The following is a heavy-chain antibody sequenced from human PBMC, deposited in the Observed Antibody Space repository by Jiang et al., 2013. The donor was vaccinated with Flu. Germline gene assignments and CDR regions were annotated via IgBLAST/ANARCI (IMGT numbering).Heavy chain of an antibody. Sequence: SGAEVKKPGASVKVSCKASGYTFTGYYMHWVRQAPGQGLEWMGWINPNSGGTNYAQKFQGRVTMTRDTSISTAYMELSRLRSDDTAVYYCARDGGDGYTGGNWFDPWGQGTLVTVSS. D-gene: IGHD5-24*01. CDR2: INPNSGGT. J-gene: IGHJ5*02. V-gene: IGHV1-2*02. CDR3: ARDGGDGYTGGNWFDP. CDR1: GYTFTGYY.